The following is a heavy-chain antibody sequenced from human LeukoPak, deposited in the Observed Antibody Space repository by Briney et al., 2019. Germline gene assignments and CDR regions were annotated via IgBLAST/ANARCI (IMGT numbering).Heavy chain of an antibody. CDR3: ARAHSSGWFNFDY. D-gene: IGHD6-19*01. Sequence: GGSLRLSCAASGFTLSSNYMSWVRQAPGKGLEWVSVIYSGGSTYYADSVKGRFTISRDNSKNTLYLQMNSLRAEDTAVYYCARAHSSGWFNFDYWGQGTLVTVSS. CDR2: IYSGGST. V-gene: IGHV3-66*01. J-gene: IGHJ4*02. CDR1: GFTLSSNY.